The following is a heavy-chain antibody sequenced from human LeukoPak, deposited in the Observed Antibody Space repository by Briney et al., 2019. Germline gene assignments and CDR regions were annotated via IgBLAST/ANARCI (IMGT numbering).Heavy chain of an antibody. Sequence: PSGTLSLTCAVSGGSISSSNWWSWVRQPPGKGLEWIGEIYHSGSTNYNPSLKSRVTMSVDTSKNQFSLKLSSVTAADTAVYYCARDRGDQYGMDVWGQGTTVTVSS. D-gene: IGHD2-21*02. CDR2: IYHSGST. J-gene: IGHJ6*02. CDR1: GGSISSSNW. CDR3: ARDRGDQYGMDV. V-gene: IGHV4-4*02.